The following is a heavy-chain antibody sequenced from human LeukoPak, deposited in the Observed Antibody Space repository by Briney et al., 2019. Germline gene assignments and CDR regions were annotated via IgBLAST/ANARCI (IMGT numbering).Heavy chain of an antibody. CDR3: ARDGYYYDSSGYYYG. V-gene: IGHV1-69*13. D-gene: IGHD3-22*01. J-gene: IGHJ4*02. CDR1: GGTFSSYA. Sequence: EASVKVSCKASGGTFSSYAISWVRQAPGQGLEWMGGIIPIFGTANYAQKFQGRVTITADESTSTAYMELRSLRSDDTAVYYCARDGYYYDSSGYYYGWGQGTLVTVSS. CDR2: IIPIFGTA.